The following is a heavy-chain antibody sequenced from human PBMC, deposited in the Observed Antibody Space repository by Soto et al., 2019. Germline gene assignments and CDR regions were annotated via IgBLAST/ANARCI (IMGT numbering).Heavy chain of an antibody. Sequence: ASIKVSCKSSGNTYTSYAMSWVRHPPGQGLEWMGWISAYNGNTNYAQKLQGRVTMTTDTSTSTAYMELRSLRSDDTAVYYCARDSLMATIHKGDYWGQGTLVTGSS. CDR1: GNTYTSYA. V-gene: IGHV1-18*01. CDR2: ISAYNGNT. J-gene: IGHJ4*02. D-gene: IGHD5-12*01. CDR3: ARDSLMATIHKGDY.